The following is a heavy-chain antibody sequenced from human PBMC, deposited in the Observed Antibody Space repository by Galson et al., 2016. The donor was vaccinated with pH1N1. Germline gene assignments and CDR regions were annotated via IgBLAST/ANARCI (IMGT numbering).Heavy chain of an antibody. CDR3: ARFLYGDYSNWFDP. CDR1: GGSTSSVYS. CDR2: IFWNDDK. J-gene: IGHJ5*02. Sequence: TLSLTCTVSGGSTSSVYSYWSWIRQPPGKALEWLALIFWNDDKRYSPSLKSRLTITKDTSKNQVVLTMTNMDPVDTATYYCARFLYGDYSNWFDPWGQGTLVTVSS. D-gene: IGHD4-17*01. V-gene: IGHV2-5*01.